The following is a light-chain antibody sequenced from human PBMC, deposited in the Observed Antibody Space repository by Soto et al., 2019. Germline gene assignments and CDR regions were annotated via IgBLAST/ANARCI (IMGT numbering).Light chain of an antibody. Sequence: QSALTQPASVSGSPGQSITISCTGTSSDVGGHNSVSWYRQDPGKAPKLMIYDVSNRPSGVSDRFSGSKSGNTASLTISGLQIEDEPDYYCSSFTSSVTYVFGNGTKVTVL. CDR3: SSFTSSVTYV. J-gene: IGLJ1*01. CDR1: SSDVGGHNS. V-gene: IGLV2-14*01. CDR2: DVS.